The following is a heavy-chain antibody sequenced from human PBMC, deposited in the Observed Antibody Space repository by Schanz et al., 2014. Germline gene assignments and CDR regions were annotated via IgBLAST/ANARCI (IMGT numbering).Heavy chain of an antibody. CDR1: GFTFGDYA. CDR3: ARGGFGEVADFDY. V-gene: IGHV3-23*04. D-gene: IGHD3-10*01. CDR2: ISGGGGTK. J-gene: IGHJ4*02. Sequence: EVQLVESGGGLVQPGGSLRLSCAASGFTFGDYAMRWVRQAPGKGLEWVSAISGGGGTKYYTDSVKGRFAISRDNSKNALYMHMNSLQPEDTTVYDCARGGFGEVADFDYWGQGTLVTVSS.